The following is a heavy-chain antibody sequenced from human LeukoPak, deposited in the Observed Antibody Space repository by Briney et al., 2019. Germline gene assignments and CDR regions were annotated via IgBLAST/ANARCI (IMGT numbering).Heavy chain of an antibody. CDR3: ATIILARPDT. D-gene: IGHD6-6*01. Sequence: SSETLSLTCTVSGDSISGTSYYWGWIRQPPGKGLEWIGSSFYGGSTYYNPSLKSRVSISIDTSKNQLSLTLSSVTAADTAVYYCATIILARPDTWGQGTLVTVSS. CDR2: SFYGGST. CDR1: GDSISGTSYY. V-gene: IGHV4-39*01. J-gene: IGHJ5*02.